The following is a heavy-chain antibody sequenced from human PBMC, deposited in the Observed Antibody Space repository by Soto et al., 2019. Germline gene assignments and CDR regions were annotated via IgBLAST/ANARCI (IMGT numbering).Heavy chain of an antibody. Sequence: SATLSLTCAVYGGSSSGYYWSWIRQPPGKGLEWIGEINHSGSTNYNPSLKSRVTISVDTSKNQFSLKLSSVTAADTAVYYCARAHAYGDPYWGYWGQGTLVTVSS. D-gene: IGHD4-17*01. V-gene: IGHV4-34*01. CDR3: ARAHAYGDPYWGY. CDR2: INHSGST. J-gene: IGHJ4*02. CDR1: GGSSSGYY.